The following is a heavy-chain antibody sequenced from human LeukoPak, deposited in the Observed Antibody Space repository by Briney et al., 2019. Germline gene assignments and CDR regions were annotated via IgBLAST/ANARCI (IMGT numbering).Heavy chain of an antibody. V-gene: IGHV4-34*01. CDR1: GGSFSGYY. CDR2: INHSGST. CDR3: ARRVLLWFGPDY. J-gene: IGHJ4*02. D-gene: IGHD3-10*01. Sequence: PSETLSLTCAVYGGSFSGYYWSWIRQPPGEGLEWIGEINHSGSTNYNPSLRSRVTISVDTSKSQFSLKLSSVTAADTAVYYCARRVLLWFGPDYWGQGTLVTVSS.